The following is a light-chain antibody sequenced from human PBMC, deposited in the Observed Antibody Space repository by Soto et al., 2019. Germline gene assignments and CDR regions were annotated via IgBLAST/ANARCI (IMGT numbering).Light chain of an antibody. CDR3: QQDCMYPST. Sequence: IQMTQSPSSLSASVGDRVTITCQASQGIGIYLNWYQQKPGEAPKLLIYAASNLHSGVPSRFSGSGSGTDFALTISSLQPEDFATYYCQQDCMYPSTFGGGTKVDIK. CDR2: AAS. CDR1: QGIGIY. V-gene: IGKV1-6*01. J-gene: IGKJ4*01.